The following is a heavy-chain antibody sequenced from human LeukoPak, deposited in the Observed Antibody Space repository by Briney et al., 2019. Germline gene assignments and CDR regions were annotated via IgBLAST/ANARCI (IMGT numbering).Heavy chain of an antibody. CDR2: IIPIFGTA. CDR1: GGTFSSYA. Sequence: GASVKVSCKASGGTFSSYAISWVRQAPGQGLEWMGEIIPIFGTANYAQKFQGRVTITADESTSTAYMELSSLRSEDTAVYYCAYRTLSGSYGDIYFDYWGQGTLVTVSS. D-gene: IGHD1-26*01. CDR3: AYRTLSGSYGDIYFDY. J-gene: IGHJ4*02. V-gene: IGHV1-69*13.